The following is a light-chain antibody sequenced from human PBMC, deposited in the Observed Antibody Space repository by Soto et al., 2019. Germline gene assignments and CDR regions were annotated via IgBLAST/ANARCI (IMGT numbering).Light chain of an antibody. Sequence: QSVLTQPPSASGSPGQSVTISCTGTSSDVGGYNYVSWYQQHPGKAHKLMIYDVSKRPSGVPDRFSGSKSGNTASLTVSGLQADDEADYYCSSYAGTHVVFGTGTKVTVL. CDR2: DVS. CDR3: SSYAGTHVV. CDR1: SSDVGGYNY. J-gene: IGLJ1*01. V-gene: IGLV2-8*01.